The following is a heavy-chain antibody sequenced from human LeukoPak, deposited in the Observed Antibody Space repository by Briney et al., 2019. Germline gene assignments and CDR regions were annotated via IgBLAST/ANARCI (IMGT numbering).Heavy chain of an antibody. Sequence: SETLSLTCTVSGGSISSSSYYWGWIRQPPGKGLEWIGSIYYSGNTYYNPSLKSRVTISVDMSKNQISLKLSSVTAADTAVYYCARDRLLWFGELDFWGQGTLVIVSS. CDR3: ARDRLLWFGELDF. CDR2: IYYSGNT. V-gene: IGHV4-39*07. J-gene: IGHJ4*02. CDR1: GGSISSSSYY. D-gene: IGHD3-10*01.